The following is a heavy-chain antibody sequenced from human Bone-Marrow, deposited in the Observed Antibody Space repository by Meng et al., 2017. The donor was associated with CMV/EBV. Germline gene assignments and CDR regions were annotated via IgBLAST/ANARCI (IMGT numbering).Heavy chain of an antibody. CDR3: ARSTYYDFWSGYTL. Sequence: GGSLRLSCAASGFTVTNTYMSWVRQAPGKGLEWVSVISSGGNTSNADSVKGRFTMSRDNSRNTVYLQMNNLRGEDTAVYYCARSTYYDFWSGYTLWGQGTLVTVS. CDR2: ISSGGNT. V-gene: IGHV3-53*01. CDR1: GFTVTNTY. D-gene: IGHD3-3*01. J-gene: IGHJ4*02.